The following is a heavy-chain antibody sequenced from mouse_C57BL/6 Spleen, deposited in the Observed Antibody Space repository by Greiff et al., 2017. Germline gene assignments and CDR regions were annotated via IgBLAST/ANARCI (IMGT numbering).Heavy chain of an antibody. CDR1: GFTFTDYY. CDR2: IRNKANGYTT. J-gene: IGHJ3*01. V-gene: IGHV7-3*01. D-gene: IGHD2-3*01. CDR3: ARYASSYDAFAY. Sequence: EVKLMESGGGLVQPGGSLSLSCAASGFTFTDYYMSWVRQPPGKALEWLGFIRNKANGYTTEYSASVKGRFTISRDNSQSILYLQMNALRAEDSATYYCARYASSYDAFAYWGQGTLVTVSA.